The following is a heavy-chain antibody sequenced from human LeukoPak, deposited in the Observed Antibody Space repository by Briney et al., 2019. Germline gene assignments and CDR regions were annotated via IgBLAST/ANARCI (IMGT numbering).Heavy chain of an antibody. J-gene: IGHJ5*02. V-gene: IGHV4-34*01. CDR1: GGSFSGYY. CDR2: INHSGST. Sequence: SETLSLTCGVYGGSFSGYYWSWIRQPPGKGLEWIGEINHSGSTNYNPSLKSRVTISVDTSKNQFSLKLSSVTAADTAVYYCARGLTIFGVVTAVNWFDPWGQGTLVTVSS. CDR3: ARGLTIFGVVTAVNWFDP. D-gene: IGHD3-3*01.